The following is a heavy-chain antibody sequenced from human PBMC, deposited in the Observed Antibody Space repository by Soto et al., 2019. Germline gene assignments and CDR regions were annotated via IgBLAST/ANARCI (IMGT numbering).Heavy chain of an antibody. CDR1: GFTFSSYS. Sequence: PGGSPRLSCAASGFTFSSYSMNWVRQAPGKGLEWVSSISSSSSYIYYADSVKGRFTISRDNAKNSLYLQMNSLRAEDTAVYYCARPDCSGGSCQSGYYYYYMDVWGKGTTVTVSS. D-gene: IGHD2-15*01. J-gene: IGHJ6*03. CDR3: ARPDCSGGSCQSGYYYYYMDV. CDR2: ISSSSSYI. V-gene: IGHV3-21*01.